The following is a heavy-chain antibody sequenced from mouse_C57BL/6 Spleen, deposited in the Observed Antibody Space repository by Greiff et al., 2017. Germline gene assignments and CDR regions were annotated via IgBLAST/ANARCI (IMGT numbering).Heavy chain of an antibody. V-gene: IGHV1-61*01. CDR3: ARGIYDGSLTDY. D-gene: IGHD2-3*01. J-gene: IGHJ2*01. CDR1: GYTFTSYW. CDR2: IYPSDSET. Sequence: QVQLQQPGAELVRPGSSVKLSCKASGYTFTSYWLDWVKQRPGQGLEWIGNIYPSDSETHYNQKFKDKATLTVDKSSSTAYMQLISLTSEDSAVYYCARGIYDGSLTDYWGQGTTLTVSS.